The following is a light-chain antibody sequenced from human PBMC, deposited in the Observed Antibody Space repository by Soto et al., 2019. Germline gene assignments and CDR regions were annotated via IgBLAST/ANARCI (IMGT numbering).Light chain of an antibody. CDR2: GAS. CDR1: QSVCTSY. Sequence: EIVLTQSPGTLSLSPGERATLSCRASQSVCTSYLAWYQQKPGQAPRLLIYGASSRATGIPDRFSGSGSGADLTLTINRLEPEDFAVYYCQQYGSVPLTFGGGTKVEIK. J-gene: IGKJ4*01. CDR3: QQYGSVPLT. V-gene: IGKV3-20*01.